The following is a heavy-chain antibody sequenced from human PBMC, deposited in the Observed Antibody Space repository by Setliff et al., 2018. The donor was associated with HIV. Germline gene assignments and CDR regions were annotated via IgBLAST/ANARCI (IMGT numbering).Heavy chain of an antibody. Sequence: SVKVSCKASGGTFSSYVISWVRQAPGQGPEWMGGIIPMYGVTNYAQKFQGRVTITTDESTSTAYMELSSLRSDDTAVYYCARTIGLLWFGELDSWGQGTPVTVSS. CDR2: IIPMYGVT. J-gene: IGHJ5*01. CDR1: GGTFSSYV. CDR3: ARTIGLLWFGELDS. D-gene: IGHD3-10*01. V-gene: IGHV1-69*05.